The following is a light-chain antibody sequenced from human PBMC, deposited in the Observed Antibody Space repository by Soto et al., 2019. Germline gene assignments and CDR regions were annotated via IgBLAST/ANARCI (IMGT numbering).Light chain of an antibody. J-gene: IGLJ1*01. CDR1: SSNIGTNF. Sequence: QSVLTQPPSASGTPGQRVSISCCGSSSNIGTNFVDWYQQLPGTAPKLLIYSNNQRPSGVPARFSGSKSGTSASLAISGLQSEDEADYYCAAWDDSLIAYVFGSGTKLTVL. CDR2: SNN. CDR3: AAWDDSLIAYV. V-gene: IGLV1-44*01.